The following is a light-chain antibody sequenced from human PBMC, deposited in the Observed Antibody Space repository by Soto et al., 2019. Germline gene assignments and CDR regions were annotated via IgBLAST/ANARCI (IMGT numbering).Light chain of an antibody. Sequence: DIEMTQSPSSLSSSLGERVTISCRASQGVDNHLAWYQQKPGKAPRLLIYAASTRHSGVPARFTGSGSGTDFTLTISSLQPEDSASYYCQKCKGAPFTFGGGTKVEI. CDR1: QGVDNH. J-gene: IGKJ4*01. CDR3: QKCKGAPFT. V-gene: IGKV1-27*01. CDR2: AAS.